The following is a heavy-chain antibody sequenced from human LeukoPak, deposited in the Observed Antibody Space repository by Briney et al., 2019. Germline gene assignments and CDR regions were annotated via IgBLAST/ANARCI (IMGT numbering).Heavy chain of an antibody. CDR3: ARFGGSYGLSGFDY. CDR1: GFTFSSYA. D-gene: IGHD5-18*01. CDR2: ISYDGSNK. V-gene: IGHV3-30*04. Sequence: PGGSLRLSCAASGFTFSSYAMHWVRQAPGKGLEWVAVISYDGSNKYYADSVKGRFTISRDNSKNTLYLQMNSLRAEDTAVYYCARFGGSYGLSGFDYWGQGTLVTVSS. J-gene: IGHJ4*02.